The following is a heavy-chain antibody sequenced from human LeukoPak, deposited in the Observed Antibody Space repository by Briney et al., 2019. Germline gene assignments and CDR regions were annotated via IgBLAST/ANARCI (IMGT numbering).Heavy chain of an antibody. Sequence: SETLSLTCTVSGGSISSYYWSWIRQPPVKGLEWIGYIYYSGSTNYNPSLKSRVTISVDTSKNQFSLKLSSVTAADTAVYYRARRANSGFDAFDIWGQGTMVTVSS. CDR2: IYYSGST. D-gene: IGHD3-22*01. J-gene: IGHJ3*02. CDR3: ARRANSGFDAFDI. CDR1: GGSISSYY. V-gene: IGHV4-59*01.